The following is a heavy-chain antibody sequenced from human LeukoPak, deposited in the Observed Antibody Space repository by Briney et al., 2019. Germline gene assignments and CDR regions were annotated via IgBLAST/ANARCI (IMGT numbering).Heavy chain of an antibody. V-gene: IGHV4-34*01. CDR1: GGSFSGYY. Sequence: KPSETLSLTCAVYGGSFSGYYWSWIRQPPGKGLEWIGEINHSGSTNYNPSLKSRVTISVDTSKNQFSPKLSSVTAADTAVYYCARGLQGIYDYVWGSYRHYYYGMDVWGQGTTVTVSS. CDR3: ARGLQGIYDYVWGSYRHYYYGMDV. D-gene: IGHD3-16*02. CDR2: INHSGST. J-gene: IGHJ6*02.